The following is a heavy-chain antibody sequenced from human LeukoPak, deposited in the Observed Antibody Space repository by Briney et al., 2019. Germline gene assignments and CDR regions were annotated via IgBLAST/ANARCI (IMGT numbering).Heavy chain of an antibody. CDR1: GGSISSGGYS. J-gene: IGHJ4*02. CDR3: ARDRYVGATTAGDSDS. Sequence: SQTLSLTCAVSGGSISSGGYSWSWIRQPPGKGLEWTGYIYHSGSTYYNPSLKSRVTISVDRSKNQFSLKLSSVTAADTAVYYCARDRYVGATTAGDSDSWGQGTLVTVSS. CDR2: IYHSGST. V-gene: IGHV4-30-2*01. D-gene: IGHD1-26*01.